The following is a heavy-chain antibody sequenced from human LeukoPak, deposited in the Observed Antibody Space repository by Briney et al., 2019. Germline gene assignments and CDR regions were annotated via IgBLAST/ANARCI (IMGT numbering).Heavy chain of an antibody. CDR1: GFTFNTYA. CDR3: AKDWSGSDYFDY. J-gene: IGHJ4*02. D-gene: IGHD1-14*01. V-gene: IGHV3-23*01. Sequence: GGSLRLSCAASGFTFNTYAMSWVRQAPGKGLEWVSSISASGAGTYYADSVKGRFTISRGNSENTVYLQMNSLRAEDTAIYYCAKDWSGSDYFDYWGQGTLVTVSS. CDR2: ISASGAGT.